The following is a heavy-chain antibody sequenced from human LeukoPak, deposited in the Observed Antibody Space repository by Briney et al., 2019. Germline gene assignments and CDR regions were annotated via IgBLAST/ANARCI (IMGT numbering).Heavy chain of an antibody. Sequence: GESLKISCKGSGYSFASYWIAWVRQMPGKGLEWMGIIYPTNSDTRYSPSFQGQVTISADKSITTAYLQWSSLKASDTAMYYCVLRRDGYKDWGQGTLVTVSS. V-gene: IGHV5-51*01. CDR3: VLRRDGYKD. J-gene: IGHJ4*02. CDR2: IYPTNSDT. D-gene: IGHD5-24*01. CDR1: GYSFASYW.